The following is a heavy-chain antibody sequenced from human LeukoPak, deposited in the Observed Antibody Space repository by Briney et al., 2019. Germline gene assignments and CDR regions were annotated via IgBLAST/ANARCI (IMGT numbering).Heavy chain of an antibody. D-gene: IGHD1-14*01. J-gene: IGHJ4*02. CDR2: LYSGGSI. Sequence: GGSLRLSCAASGLTVSSNRMSWVRQAPGKGLEWVSVLYSGGSIFYADSVKGRFTISRDNSKNTLYLQMNSLRVEDTALYYCVTDLGRFDCWGQGTLVTVSS. CDR1: GLTVSSNR. V-gene: IGHV3-66*01. CDR3: VTDLGRFDC.